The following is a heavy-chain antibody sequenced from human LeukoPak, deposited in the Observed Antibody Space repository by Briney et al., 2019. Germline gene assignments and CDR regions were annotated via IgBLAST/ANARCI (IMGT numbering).Heavy chain of an antibody. Sequence: PSETLSPTCAVYGGSFSGYYWSWIRQPPGKGLEWIGEINHSGSTNYNPSLKSRVTISVDTSKNQFSLKLSSVTAADTAVYYCARDTIAAAGSDYWGQGTLVTVSS. J-gene: IGHJ4*02. CDR3: ARDTIAAAGSDY. CDR1: GGSFSGYY. CDR2: INHSGST. V-gene: IGHV4-34*01. D-gene: IGHD6-13*01.